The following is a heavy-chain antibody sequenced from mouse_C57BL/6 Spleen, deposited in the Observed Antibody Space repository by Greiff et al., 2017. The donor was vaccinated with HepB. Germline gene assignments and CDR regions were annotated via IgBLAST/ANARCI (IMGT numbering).Heavy chain of an antibody. CDR3: ARRNYYGSLDY. V-gene: IGHV5-9*01. CDR1: GFTFSSYT. CDR2: ISGGGGNT. D-gene: IGHD1-1*01. Sequence: MLVESGGGLVKPGGSLKLSCAASGFTFSSYTMSWVRQTPEKRLEWVATISGGGGNTYYPDSVKGRFTISRDNAKNTLYLQMSSLRSEDTALYYCARRNYYGSLDYWGQGTTLTVSS. J-gene: IGHJ2*01.